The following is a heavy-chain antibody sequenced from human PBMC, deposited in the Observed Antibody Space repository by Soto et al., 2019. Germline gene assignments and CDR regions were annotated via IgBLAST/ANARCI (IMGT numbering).Heavy chain of an antibody. CDR3: ATERRYSSSSWDY. CDR1: GGTFSSYA. Sequence: SVKVSCKASGGTFSSYAISWVRQAPGQGLEWMGGIIPIFGTANYAQKFQGRVTITADESTSTAYMELSSLRSEDTAVYYCATERRYSSSSWDYWGQGTLVTVSS. D-gene: IGHD6-6*01. J-gene: IGHJ4*02. V-gene: IGHV1-69*13. CDR2: IIPIFGTA.